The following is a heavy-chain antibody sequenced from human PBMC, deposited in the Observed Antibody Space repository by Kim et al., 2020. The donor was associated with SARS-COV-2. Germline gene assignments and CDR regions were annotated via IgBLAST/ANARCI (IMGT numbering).Heavy chain of an antibody. CDR3: ARGQVGATVYFDY. V-gene: IGHV4-39*07. J-gene: IGHJ4*02. Sequence: YNPSLKSRVTISVDTSKNQFSLKLSSVTAADTAVYYCARGQVGATVYFDYWGQGTLVTVSS. D-gene: IGHD1-26*01.